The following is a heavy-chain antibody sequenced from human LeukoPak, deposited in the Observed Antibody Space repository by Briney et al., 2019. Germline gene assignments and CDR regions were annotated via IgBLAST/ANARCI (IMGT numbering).Heavy chain of an antibody. V-gene: IGHV1-24*01. J-gene: IGHJ5*02. Sequence: ASVKVSCKVSGYTLTELSMHWVRQAPGKGLEGMGGFDPEDGETIYAQKFQGRVTMTEDTATDTAYMELSSLRSEDTAVYYCATGIGVYWSWFDPWGQGTLVTVSS. CDR2: FDPEDGET. CDR3: ATGIGVYWSWFDP. CDR1: GYTLTELS. D-gene: IGHD1-26*01.